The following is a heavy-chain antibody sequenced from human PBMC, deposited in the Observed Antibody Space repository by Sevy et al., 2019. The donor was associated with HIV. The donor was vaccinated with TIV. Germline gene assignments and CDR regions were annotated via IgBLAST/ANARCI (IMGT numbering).Heavy chain of an antibody. CDR1: GGSFSGYY. D-gene: IGHD1-26*01. J-gene: IGHJ5*02. V-gene: IGHV4-34*01. Sequence: SETLSLTCAVYGGSFSGYYWSWIRQPPGKGLEWIGEINHSGSTNYNPSLKSRVTISVDTSKNQFSLKLSPVTAADTAVYYCAQTSGWGLLSWFHPWGQGTLVTVSS. CDR3: AQTSGWGLLSWFHP. CDR2: INHSGST.